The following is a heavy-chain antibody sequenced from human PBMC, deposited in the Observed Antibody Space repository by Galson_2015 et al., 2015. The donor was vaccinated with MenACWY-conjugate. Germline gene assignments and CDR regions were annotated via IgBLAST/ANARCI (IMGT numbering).Heavy chain of an antibody. D-gene: IGHD5-12*01. CDR2: IYPSDFDT. CDR3: ARLSFAGYGSAFDL. V-gene: IGHV5-51*01. Sequence: IYPSDFDTRYSPSFQGHVTISVVKSIRTAYLQWSSLKASDTAIYYCARLSFAGYGSAFDLWGRGTMLTVSS. J-gene: IGHJ3*01.